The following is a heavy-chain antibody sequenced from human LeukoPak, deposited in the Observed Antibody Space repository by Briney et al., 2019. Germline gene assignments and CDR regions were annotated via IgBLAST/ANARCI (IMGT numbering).Heavy chain of an antibody. J-gene: IGHJ6*03. Sequence: AASVKVSCKASGYTFTGYYMHWVRQAPGQGLEWMGWISAYNGNTNYAQRLQGRVTMTTDTSTSTAYMELRSLRSDDTAVYYCARARVGYGEAGYYYYYYMDVWGKGTTVTVSS. D-gene: IGHD5-12*01. CDR2: ISAYNGNT. CDR1: GYTFTGYY. V-gene: IGHV1-18*04. CDR3: ARARVGYGEAGYYYYYYMDV.